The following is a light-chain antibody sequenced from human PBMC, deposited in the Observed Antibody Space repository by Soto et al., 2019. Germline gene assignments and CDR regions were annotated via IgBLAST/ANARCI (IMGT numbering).Light chain of an antibody. Sequence: EIVLTQSPGTLSLSPGESATISCRASQSVNNTFLAWYQQKPGQAPRLLIYSASSRATGIPDRFSGSGSGTDFTLTISRLEPEDFAVYYCHQYGSSPLTFGPGTKVDI. CDR2: SAS. J-gene: IGKJ3*01. CDR1: QSVNNTF. V-gene: IGKV3-20*01. CDR3: HQYGSSPLT.